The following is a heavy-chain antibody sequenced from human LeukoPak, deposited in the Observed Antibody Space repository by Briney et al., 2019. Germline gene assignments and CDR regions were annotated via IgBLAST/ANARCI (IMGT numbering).Heavy chain of an antibody. CDR3: ARQIRPGTFDV. D-gene: IGHD6-13*01. CDR1: GGSISSGGHS. Sequence: PSETLSLTCTVSGGSISSGGHSWSWIRQPPGKGLEWIGYIYHSGSGSTYYNPSLKSRVTISIDKSKNQFSLKLNSVTAADTAVYYCARQIRPGTFDVWGQGTVVTVSS. CDR2: IYHSGSGST. J-gene: IGHJ3*01. V-gene: IGHV4-30-2*01.